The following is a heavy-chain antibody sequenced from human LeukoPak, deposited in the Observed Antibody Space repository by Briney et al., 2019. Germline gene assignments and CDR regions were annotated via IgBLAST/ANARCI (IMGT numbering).Heavy chain of an antibody. Sequence: SETLSLTCAVYGGSFSGYYWSWIRQPPGKGLEWIGYIYYSGSTNYNPSLKSRVTISIDTSKNQFSLKLSSVTAADTAVYYCARITGVAVPAARFDPWGQGTLVTVSS. CDR1: GGSFSGYY. CDR2: IYYSGST. D-gene: IGHD2-2*01. V-gene: IGHV4-59*13. CDR3: ARITGVAVPAARFDP. J-gene: IGHJ5*02.